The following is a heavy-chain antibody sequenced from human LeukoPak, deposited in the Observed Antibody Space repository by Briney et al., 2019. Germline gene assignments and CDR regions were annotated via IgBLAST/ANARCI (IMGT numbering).Heavy chain of an antibody. CDR3: ARGIAAAGINWFDP. Sequence: GGSLRLSCAASGFTFSSYWMSWVRQAPGKGLEWVANIKQDGSEKYYVDSVKGRFTISRDNAKNSLYLQMNSLRAEDTAVYYCARGIAAAGINWFDPWGQGTLVTASS. V-gene: IGHV3-7*01. CDR1: GFTFSSYW. J-gene: IGHJ5*02. D-gene: IGHD6-13*01. CDR2: IKQDGSEK.